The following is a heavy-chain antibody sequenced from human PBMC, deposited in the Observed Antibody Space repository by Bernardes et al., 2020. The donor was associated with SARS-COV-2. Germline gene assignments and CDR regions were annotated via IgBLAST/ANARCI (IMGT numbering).Heavy chain of an antibody. Sequence: SETLSLTCTVSGGSISAYYWSWFRQPPGKGLEWIGYLYYTRSTNYNPSLQSRVTISVDTSKNQFSLKLSSVTAADTAVYYCARGFDYWGQGILVTVSS. CDR3: ARGFDY. CDR2: LYYTRST. V-gene: IGHV4-59*01. J-gene: IGHJ4*02. CDR1: GGSISAYY.